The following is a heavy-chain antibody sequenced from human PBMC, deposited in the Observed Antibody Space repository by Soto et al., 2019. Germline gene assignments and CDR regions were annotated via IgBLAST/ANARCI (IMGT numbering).Heavy chain of an antibody. Sequence: QVQLVQSGAEVKKPGASVKVSCKASGYTFTSYAMHWVRQAPGQRLEWMGWINAGNGNTKYSQKFQGRVTITRDTSASTAYMELSSLTSEDTAVYYCARVVGVTHSLYYDSSALPGYWGQGTLVTVSS. CDR2: INAGNGNT. J-gene: IGHJ4*02. D-gene: IGHD3-22*01. V-gene: IGHV1-3*01. CDR3: ARVVGVTHSLYYDSSALPGY. CDR1: GYTFTSYA.